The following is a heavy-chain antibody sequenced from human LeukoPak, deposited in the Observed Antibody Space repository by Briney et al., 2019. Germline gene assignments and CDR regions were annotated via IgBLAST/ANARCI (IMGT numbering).Heavy chain of an antibody. J-gene: IGHJ3*02. CDR3: AKAEAALNDDAFDI. CDR1: GFTFSSYG. Sequence: PGGSLRLSCAASGFTFSSYGMHWVRQAPGKGLEWVAFIRYDGSNKYYADSVKGRFTISRDNSKNTLHLQMNSLRAEDTAVYYCAKAEAALNDDAFDIWGQGTMVTVSS. D-gene: IGHD1-1*01. CDR2: IRYDGSNK. V-gene: IGHV3-30*02.